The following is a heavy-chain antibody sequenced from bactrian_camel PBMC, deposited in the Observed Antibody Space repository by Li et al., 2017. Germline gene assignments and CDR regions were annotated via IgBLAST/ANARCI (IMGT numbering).Heavy chain of an antibody. CDR2: INSGGGKT. CDR3: ATQTELSWSF. J-gene: IGHJ6*01. V-gene: IGHV3S1*01. Sequence: HVQLVESGGGLVQPGGSLRLSCAASGFTFSSYWMYWVRQVPGKGLAWVSTINSGGGKTYYTDSVKGRFTISRDDAKNMHYLQLNTLKTEDTAMYYCATQTELSWSFWGPGTQVTVS. CDR1: GFTFSSYW.